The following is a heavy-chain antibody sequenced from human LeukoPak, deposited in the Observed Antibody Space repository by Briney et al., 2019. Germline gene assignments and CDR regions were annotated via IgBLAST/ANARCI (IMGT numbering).Heavy chain of an antibody. V-gene: IGHV4-34*01. CDR1: GGSFSNYY. Sequence: SETLSLTCAVYGGSFSNYYWSWIRQPPGKGLEWIGEINDSGRTNYNPSLMSRVTVSVDTSKNQFSLRLTSVTATDTAVYSCARRWNYGRNYYIDVWGKGATVSVSS. CDR3: ARRWNYGRNYYIDV. CDR2: INDSGRT. J-gene: IGHJ6*03. D-gene: IGHD1-7*01.